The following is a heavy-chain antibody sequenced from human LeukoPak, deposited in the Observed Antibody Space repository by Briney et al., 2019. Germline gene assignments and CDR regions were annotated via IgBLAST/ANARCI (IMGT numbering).Heavy chain of an antibody. J-gene: IGHJ4*02. Sequence: SVTVSCKASGGTFSSYAISWVRQAPGQGLEWMGGIIPIFGTANYAQKFQGRVTITTDESTSTAYMELSSLRSEDTAVYYCARGGLPGYSSSWYFDYWGQGTLVTVSS. D-gene: IGHD6-13*01. V-gene: IGHV1-69*05. CDR3: ARGGLPGYSSSWYFDY. CDR1: GGTFSSYA. CDR2: IIPIFGTA.